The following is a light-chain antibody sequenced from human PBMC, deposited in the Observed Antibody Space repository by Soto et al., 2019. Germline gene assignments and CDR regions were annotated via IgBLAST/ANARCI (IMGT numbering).Light chain of an antibody. CDR2: DAS. Sequence: EIVLTQSPATLSLSPGERATLSCRASQSVSSYLAWYQQKPGQAPRLLIYDASNRATGIPVSFSGSGSGTDFTLTISSLELEDFAVYYCQQRSNWPRTRITFGQGTRLEMK. CDR1: QSVSSY. V-gene: IGKV3-11*01. J-gene: IGKJ5*01. CDR3: QQRSNWPRTRIT.